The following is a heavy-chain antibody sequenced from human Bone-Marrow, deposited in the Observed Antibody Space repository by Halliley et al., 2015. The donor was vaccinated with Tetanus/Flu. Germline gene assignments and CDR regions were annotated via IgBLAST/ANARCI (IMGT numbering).Heavy chain of an antibody. D-gene: IGHD2-15*01. J-gene: IGHJ4*02. CDR2: GGST. Sequence: GGSTNYADAMKDRFPISREISKNTVYLQMDTLGAEDTAVYDCAKYAGEDAYCSGGSCYLDYWGQGTLVTVSS. CDR3: AKYAGEDAYCSGGSCYLDY. V-gene: IGHV3-23*01.